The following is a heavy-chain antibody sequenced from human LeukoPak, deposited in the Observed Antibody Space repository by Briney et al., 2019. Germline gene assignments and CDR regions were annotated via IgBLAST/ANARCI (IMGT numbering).Heavy chain of an antibody. V-gene: IGHV4-59*01. J-gene: IGHJ4*02. CDR2: IYYSGST. Sequence: SETLSLTCTVSGGSISSYYWSWIRQPPGKGLEWIGYIYYSGSTNYNPSLKSRVTISVDTSKNQFSLKLSSVTAADTAVYYCARDQGSGWYTSFDYWGQGTLDTVSS. CDR3: ARDQGSGWYTSFDY. CDR1: GGSISSYY. D-gene: IGHD6-19*01.